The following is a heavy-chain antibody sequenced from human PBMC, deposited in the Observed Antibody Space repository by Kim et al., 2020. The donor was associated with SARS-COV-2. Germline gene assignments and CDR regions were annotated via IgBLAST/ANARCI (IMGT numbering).Heavy chain of an antibody. Sequence: SETLSLTCTVSGGSISSYYWSWIRQPPGKGLEWIGYIYYSGSTNYNPSLKSRVTISVDTSKNQFSLKLSSVTAADTAVYYCARVPPPHSDILTGSQFVGMYAFDIWGQGTMVTVSS. CDR2: IYYSGST. V-gene: IGHV4-59*01. CDR1: GGSISSYY. D-gene: IGHD3-9*01. CDR3: ARVPPPHSDILTGSQFVGMYAFDI. J-gene: IGHJ3*02.